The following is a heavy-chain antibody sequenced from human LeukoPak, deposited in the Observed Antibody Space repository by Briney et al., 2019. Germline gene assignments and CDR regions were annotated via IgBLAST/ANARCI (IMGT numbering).Heavy chain of an antibody. Sequence: ASVKVSCKASGYTFTSYGISWVRQAPGQGLEWMGWISAYNGNTNYAQKLQGRVTMTTDTSMSTAYMELRSLRSDDTAVYYCARDYSAASNFWSGYRRPYFDYWGQGTLVTVSS. D-gene: IGHD3-3*01. CDR3: ARDYSAASNFWSGYRRPYFDY. CDR1: GYTFTSYG. J-gene: IGHJ4*02. V-gene: IGHV1-18*01. CDR2: ISAYNGNT.